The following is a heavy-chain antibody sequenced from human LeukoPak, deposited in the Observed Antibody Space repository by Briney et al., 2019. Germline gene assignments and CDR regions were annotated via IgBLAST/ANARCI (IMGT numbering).Heavy chain of an antibody. J-gene: IGHJ4*02. CDR1: GFTFSSHA. D-gene: IGHD3-3*01. Sequence: GRSLRLSCAASGFTFSSHAMHWVRQAPGKGLEWVALISYDESKGYYADSVKGRFTISRDKSKNTLYLQMSALRPEDTAVYYCARDFSSYYDHRSGYADCYLDNWGQGTLVTVSS. CDR2: ISYDESKG. CDR3: ARDFSSYYDHRSGYADCYLDN. V-gene: IGHV3-30*15.